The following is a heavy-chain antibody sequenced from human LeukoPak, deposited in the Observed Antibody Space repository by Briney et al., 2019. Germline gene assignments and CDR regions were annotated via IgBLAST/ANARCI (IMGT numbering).Heavy chain of an antibody. CDR1: GGSISSSNDY. CDR2: INYSGST. Sequence: SETQSLTCTVSGGSISSSNDYWAWIRQPPGKGLEWIGSINYSGSTYDNPSLRSRVTISVDTSKNQFSLKLSSVTAADTALYYCARHPRYCSSTSCYGPDAFYIWGQGTMVTVSS. CDR3: ARHPRYCSSTSCYGPDAFYI. V-gene: IGHV4-39*01. D-gene: IGHD2-2*01. J-gene: IGHJ3*02.